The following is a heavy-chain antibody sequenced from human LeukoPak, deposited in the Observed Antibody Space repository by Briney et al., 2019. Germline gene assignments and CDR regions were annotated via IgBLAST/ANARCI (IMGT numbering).Heavy chain of an antibody. Sequence: GGSLRLSCAASGFTFSSYSMNWVRQAPGKGLEWVSSISSSSSYIYYADSVKGRFTISRDNAKNSLYLQMNSLRAEDTAVYYCARDPHWDDCSSTSCLFDYWGQGTLVTVSS. CDR2: ISSSSSYI. CDR3: ARDPHWDDCSSTSCLFDY. V-gene: IGHV3-21*01. J-gene: IGHJ4*02. CDR1: GFTFSSYS. D-gene: IGHD2-2*01.